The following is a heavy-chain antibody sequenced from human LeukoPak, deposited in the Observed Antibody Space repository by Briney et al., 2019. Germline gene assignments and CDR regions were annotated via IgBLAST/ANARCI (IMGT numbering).Heavy chain of an antibody. Sequence: SETLSLTCTVSGGSTTTHHWNWIRQTPGKGLEWIGYVFDSGRTKENPSLKSRVTLSADTSKNQLSLRLSSVTAADTAVYYCARESGDGYNSIYFDYWGQGTLVTVSS. CDR2: VFDSGRT. CDR1: GGSTTTHH. D-gene: IGHD5-24*01. CDR3: ARESGDGYNSIYFDY. V-gene: IGHV4-59*11. J-gene: IGHJ4*02.